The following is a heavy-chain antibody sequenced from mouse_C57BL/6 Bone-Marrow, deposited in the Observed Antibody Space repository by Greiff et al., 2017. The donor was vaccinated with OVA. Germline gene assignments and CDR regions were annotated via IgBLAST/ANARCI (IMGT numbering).Heavy chain of an antibody. J-gene: IGHJ3*01. CDR2: IYPGSGST. D-gene: IGHD3-2*02. Sequence: VQLQQPGAELVKPGASVKMSCKASGYTFTSYWITWVKQRPGQGLEWIGDIYPGSGSTNYNEKFKSKATLTVDTSSSTAYMQLSSPTSEDSAVYYCASRQLRLRGFAYWGQGTLVTVSA. CDR3: ASRQLRLRGFAY. CDR1: GYTFTSYW. V-gene: IGHV1-55*01.